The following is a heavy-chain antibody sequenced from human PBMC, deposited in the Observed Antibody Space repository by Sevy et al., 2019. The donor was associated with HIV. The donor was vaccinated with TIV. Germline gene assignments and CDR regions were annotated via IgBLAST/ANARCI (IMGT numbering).Heavy chain of an antibody. D-gene: IGHD1-26*01. CDR1: GFTFDTYS. CDR3: AKRLVSWDGMDV. Sequence: GGSLRLSCAASGFTFDTYSMNWVRQAPGKGLEWVSFISGSSNYIYYADSVKGRFTVCRDNTKNSLYLQMNRVGAEDTAVYYCAKRLVSWDGMDVWGQGTTVTVSS. CDR2: ISGSSNYI. J-gene: IGHJ6*02. V-gene: IGHV3-21*01.